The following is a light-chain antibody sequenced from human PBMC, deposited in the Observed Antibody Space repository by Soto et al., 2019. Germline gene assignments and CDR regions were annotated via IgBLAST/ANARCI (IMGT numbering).Light chain of an antibody. V-gene: IGLV2-14*01. CDR1: SSDVGGYNY. CDR3: SSHTSTNSLV. Sequence: QSVLTQPASVSGSPGQSITISCTGTSSDVGGYNYVSWYQQHPGKAPKLMIYEVSNRPSGVSNRFPGSKSGNTASLTISGVQTEDEAHYFCSSHTSTNSLVFGGGTQLTVL. J-gene: IGLJ2*01. CDR2: EVS.